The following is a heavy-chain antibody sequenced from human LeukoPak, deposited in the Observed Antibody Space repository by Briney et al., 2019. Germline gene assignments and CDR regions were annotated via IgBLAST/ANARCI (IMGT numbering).Heavy chain of an antibody. CDR1: GFTFSDYY. Sequence: GGSLRLSCAASGFTFSDYYMSWIRQAPGKGLEWVSYISSSGSTIYYADSVKGRFTISRDTSKNTLYLQVNSLRAEDTAVYYCARGGGYYPIDYWGQGTLVTVSS. CDR2: ISSSGSTI. J-gene: IGHJ4*02. D-gene: IGHD2-15*01. V-gene: IGHV3-11*01. CDR3: ARGGGYYPIDY.